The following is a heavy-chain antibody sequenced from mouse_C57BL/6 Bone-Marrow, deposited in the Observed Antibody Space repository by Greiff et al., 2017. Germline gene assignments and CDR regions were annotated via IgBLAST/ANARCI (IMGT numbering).Heavy chain of an antibody. CDR1: GFTFNTYA. V-gene: IGHV10-3*01. CDR2: IRSKSSNYAT. CDR3: VREKLCRYYYAMDY. Sequence: EVKVVESGGGLVQPKGSLKLSCAASGFTFNTYAMHWVRQAPGKGLEWVARIRSKSSNYATYYADSVKDRFTISRDDSQSMLYLQMNNLKTEDTAMYYCVREKLCRYYYAMDYWGQGTSVTVSS. J-gene: IGHJ4*01. D-gene: IGHD1-1*02.